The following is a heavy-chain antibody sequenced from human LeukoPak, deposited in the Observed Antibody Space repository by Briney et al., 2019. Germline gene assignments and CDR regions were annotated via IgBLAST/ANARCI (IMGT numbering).Heavy chain of an antibody. D-gene: IGHD3-16*01. CDR3: AKGLHDYIWGSPN. V-gene: IGHV3-23*01. Sequence: GGSLRLSCAASGFTFSNYAMSWVRQAPGKGLEWVSGISGSGGSTYYADSVKGRFTISRDNSKNTLYLQMNSLRAEDTAVYYCAKGLHDYIWGSPNWGQGTLVTVSS. CDR2: ISGSGGST. J-gene: IGHJ4*02. CDR1: GFTFSNYA.